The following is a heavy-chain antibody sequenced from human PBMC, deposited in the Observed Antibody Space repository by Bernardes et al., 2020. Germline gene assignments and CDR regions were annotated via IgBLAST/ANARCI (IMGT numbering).Heavy chain of an antibody. Sequence: LRLSCAASGFTFSDYYMSWIRQAPGKGLEWVSYISSSGSTIYYADSVKGRFTISRDNAKNSLYLQMNSLRAEDTAVYYCARDIVVVTATAYYYYGMDVWGQGTTVTVSS. CDR1: GFTFSDYY. CDR2: ISSSGSTI. J-gene: IGHJ6*02. V-gene: IGHV3-11*01. D-gene: IGHD2-21*02. CDR3: ARDIVVVTATAYYYYGMDV.